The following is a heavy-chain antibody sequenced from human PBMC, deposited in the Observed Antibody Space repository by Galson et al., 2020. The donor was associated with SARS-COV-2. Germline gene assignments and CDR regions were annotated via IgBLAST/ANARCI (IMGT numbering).Heavy chain of an antibody. J-gene: IGHJ6*02. Sequence: GESLKISCAASGLSVSSLYMSWIRQAPGKGLEWVSIIYSGGSTCYADSVKGRFTISRDNSKNTLFLQMNSLRVEDTAVYYCARDRRSDFWSGFSGKYGMDVWGQGTTVTVSS. CDR2: IYSGGST. CDR3: ARDRRSDFWSGFSGKYGMDV. CDR1: GLSVSSLY. D-gene: IGHD3-3*01. V-gene: IGHV3-53*01.